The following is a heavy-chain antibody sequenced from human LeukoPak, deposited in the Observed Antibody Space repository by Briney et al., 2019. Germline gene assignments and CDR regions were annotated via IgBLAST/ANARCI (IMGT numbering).Heavy chain of an antibody. J-gene: IGHJ4*02. CDR2: INTNTGNP. CDR1: GYTFTSYA. V-gene: IGHV7-4-1*02. Sequence: RASVKVSCRASGYTFTSYAMNWVRQAPGQGLEWMGWINTNTGNPTYAQGFTGRFVFSLDTSVSTAYLQISSLKAEDTAVYYCARVRRRFSGSLYWFDYWGQGTLVTVSS. D-gene: IGHD3-10*01. CDR3: ARVRRRFSGSLYWFDY.